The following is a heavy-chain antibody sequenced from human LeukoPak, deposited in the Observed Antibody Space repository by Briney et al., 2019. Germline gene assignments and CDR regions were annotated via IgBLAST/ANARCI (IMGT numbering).Heavy chain of an antibody. CDR2: MNPNSGNT. V-gene: IGHV1-8*01. J-gene: IGHJ4*02. CDR3: ARVTTVTTKILGY. CDR1: GYTFTSYD. Sequence: ASVKVSCKASGYTFTSYDINWVRQATGQGLEWMGWMNPNSGNTGYAQKFLGRVTMTRNTSISTAYMELSSLRSEDTAVYYCARVTTVTTKILGYWGQGTLVTVSS. D-gene: IGHD4-11*01.